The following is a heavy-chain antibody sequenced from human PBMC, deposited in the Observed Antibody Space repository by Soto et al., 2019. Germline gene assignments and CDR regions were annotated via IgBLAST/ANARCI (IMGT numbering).Heavy chain of an antibody. CDR1: GFTFSSYA. V-gene: IGHV3-30-3*01. CDR2: ISYDGSNK. J-gene: IGHJ4*02. D-gene: IGHD3-22*01. Sequence: QVQLVESGGGVVQPGRSLRLSCAASGFTFSSYAMHWVRQAPGKGLEWVAVISYDGSNKYYADSVKGRFTISRDNSKNTLYLQMNSLRAEDTAVYYWAGGAIVVVILYYFDYWGQGTLVTVSS. CDR3: AGGAIVVVILYYFDY.